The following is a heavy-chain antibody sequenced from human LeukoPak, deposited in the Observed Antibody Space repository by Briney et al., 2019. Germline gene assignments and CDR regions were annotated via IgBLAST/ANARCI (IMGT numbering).Heavy chain of an antibody. D-gene: IGHD1-26*01. CDR2: IYSGGDT. V-gene: IGHV3-66*01. J-gene: IGHJ4*02. CDR1: GFTVSSNY. Sequence: PGGSLRLSCAASGFTVSSNYMTWLRQAPGKGLEWLSVIYSGGDTYYADSVKGRFTISRDNSKNTLYLQMNSLRAEDTAVYYCARRSGEGYFDCWGQGTLVTVSS. CDR3: ARRSGEGYFDC.